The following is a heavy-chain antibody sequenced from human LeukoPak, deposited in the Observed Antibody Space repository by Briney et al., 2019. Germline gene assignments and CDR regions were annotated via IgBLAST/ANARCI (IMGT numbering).Heavy chain of an antibody. CDR3: AKEPSYCTNGVCYSRVFDR. V-gene: IGHV3-23*01. D-gene: IGHD2-8*01. J-gene: IGHJ5*02. CDR2: ISGSGDGT. CDR1: GFTFSSYA. Sequence: GGSLRLSCASSGFTFSSYAMSSVRQAPGKGLEWVSRISGSGDGTYYADSVKGRFTISRDNSKNTLYLQMSGLRAEDTAVYYCAKEPSYCTNGVCYSRVFDRWGQGTLVTVSS.